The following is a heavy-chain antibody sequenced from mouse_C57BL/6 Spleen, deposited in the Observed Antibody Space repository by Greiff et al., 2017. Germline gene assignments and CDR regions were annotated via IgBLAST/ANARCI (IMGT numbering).Heavy chain of an antibody. CDR3: ARDGYYEDYFDY. J-gene: IGHJ2*01. CDR1: GSAFSDHT. V-gene: IGHV1-78*01. Sequence: VQLQQSDAELVKPGSSVKISCKDSGSAFSDHTIHWMKQRPEQGLEWIGYIYPRDGSTKYNEKFKGKATLTADKSSSTAYMQLNSLKSEDSAVYFCARDGYYEDYFDYWGKGTTLTVAS. D-gene: IGHD2-3*01. CDR2: IYPRDGST.